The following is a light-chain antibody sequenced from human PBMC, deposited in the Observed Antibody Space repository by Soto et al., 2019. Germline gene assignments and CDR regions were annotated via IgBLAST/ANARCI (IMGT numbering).Light chain of an antibody. Sequence: EVVLTQYPDTLSLTPGERATLSCRASQSVSNNYLAWYQQKPGPAPRLLIYGASNRATGIQDRFSGIGSGTHLTLTIGSLEPEDFSVYYCLPYGSSGAFGRGTKVDIK. CDR3: LPYGSSGA. J-gene: IGKJ1*01. CDR1: QSVSNNY. CDR2: GAS. V-gene: IGKV3-20*01.